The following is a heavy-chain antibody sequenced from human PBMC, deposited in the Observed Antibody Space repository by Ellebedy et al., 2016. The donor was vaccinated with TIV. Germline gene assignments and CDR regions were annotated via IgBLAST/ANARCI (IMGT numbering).Heavy chain of an antibody. Sequence: PGGSLRLSCAASGFTFSSYAMSWVRQAPGKGLEWVSAISGSGGSTYYADSVKGRFTISRDNSKNTLYLQMNSLRAEDTAVYYCAKVGAVGAIRWGGSGMDVWGQGTTVTVSS. CDR1: GFTFSSYA. J-gene: IGHJ6*02. D-gene: IGHD1-26*01. V-gene: IGHV3-23*01. CDR2: ISGSGGST. CDR3: AKVGAVGAIRWGGSGMDV.